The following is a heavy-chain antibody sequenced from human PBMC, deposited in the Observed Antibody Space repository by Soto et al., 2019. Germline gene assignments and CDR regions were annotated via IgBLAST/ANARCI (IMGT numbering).Heavy chain of an antibody. Sequence: QVQLQESGPGLVKPSETLSLTCTVSGGSVSSGSYYWSWIRQPPGKGLEWIGYFYYSGSTNYNPSLKSRVTISVDTSKNQFSLKLSSVTAADTAVYYCARISGYSYGLPPYFDYWGQGTLVTVSS. D-gene: IGHD5-18*01. V-gene: IGHV4-61*01. CDR2: FYYSGST. J-gene: IGHJ4*02. CDR1: GGSVSSGSYY. CDR3: ARISGYSYGLPPYFDY.